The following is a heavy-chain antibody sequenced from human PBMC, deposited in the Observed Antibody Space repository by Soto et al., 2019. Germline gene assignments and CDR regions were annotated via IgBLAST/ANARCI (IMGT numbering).Heavy chain of an antibody. CDR3: ARDPVLRFLEWLSDYGMDV. CDR1: GYTFTSYY. Sequence: ASVKVSCKASGYTFTSYYMHWVRQAPGQGLEWMGIINPSGGSTSYAQKFQGRVTMTRDTSTNTVYMELSSLRSEDTAVYYCARDPVLRFLEWLSDYGMDVRGHAPTVTV. D-gene: IGHD3-3*01. CDR2: INPSGGST. J-gene: IGHJ6*02. V-gene: IGHV1-46*01.